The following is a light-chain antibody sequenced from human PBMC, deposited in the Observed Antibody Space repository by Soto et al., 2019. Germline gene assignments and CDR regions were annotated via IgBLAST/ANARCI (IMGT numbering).Light chain of an antibody. Sequence: EIVLTQSPGTLSLSPGERATLSCRASQSVRSSYLAWYRQKPGQAPRLLIYGASSRATGIPDRFSGSGSGTDFTLTISRLEPEDVAVYYCQQYGTTPMYTFGQGTKLEIK. J-gene: IGKJ2*01. V-gene: IGKV3-20*01. CDR2: GAS. CDR3: QQYGTTPMYT. CDR1: QSVRSSY.